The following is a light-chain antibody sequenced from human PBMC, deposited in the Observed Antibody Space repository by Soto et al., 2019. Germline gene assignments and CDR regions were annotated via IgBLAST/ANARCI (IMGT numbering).Light chain of an antibody. CDR3: QQRSNWPTWT. V-gene: IGKV3-11*01. J-gene: IGKJ1*01. Sequence: EIVMTQSPATLSVSPGERGTLSCRASQNIRRNLAWYQQKPGQAPRLLIYSASTRAPGIPARFSGSGSGTDFTLTISSLEPEDFAVYYCQQRSNWPTWTFGQGTKVDIK. CDR2: SAS. CDR1: QNIRRN.